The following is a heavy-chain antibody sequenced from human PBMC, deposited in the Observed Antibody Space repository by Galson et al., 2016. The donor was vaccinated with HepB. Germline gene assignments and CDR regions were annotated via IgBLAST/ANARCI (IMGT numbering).Heavy chain of an antibody. D-gene: IGHD3-16*01. CDR3: ARDPGGGPTHGY. J-gene: IGHJ4*02. CDR2: IYSVGTP. V-gene: IGHV3-66*01. CDR1: GFTVGNNF. Sequence: SLRLSCAASGFTVGNNFMSWVRQAPGKGLEWVSLIYSVGTPHYADSVKGRFTMSGDSSKNTLYLQMNSLRADDTAVYFCARDPGGGPTHGYWGQGTLVTVSS.